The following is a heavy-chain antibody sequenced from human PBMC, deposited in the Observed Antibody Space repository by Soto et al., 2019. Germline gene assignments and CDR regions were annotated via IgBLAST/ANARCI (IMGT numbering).Heavy chain of an antibody. Sequence: PSETLSLTCTVSGGSISSSDYYWSWIRQPPGKGLEWIGYIYYSGSTYYNPHPKSRVTISVDTSQNQFSLKLSYVTAADTAVYYCARERRGRYWFDPWGHGTLVTVSS. V-gene: IGHV4-30-4*01. CDR3: ARERRGRYWFDP. CDR2: IYYSGST. CDR1: GGSISSSDYY. J-gene: IGHJ5*02.